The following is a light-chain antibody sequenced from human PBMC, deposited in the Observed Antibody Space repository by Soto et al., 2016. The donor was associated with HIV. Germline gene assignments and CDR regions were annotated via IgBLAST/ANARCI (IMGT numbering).Light chain of an antibody. J-gene: IGKJ1*01. CDR2: LGS. V-gene: IGKV2-28*01. CDR1: QSLLHSDGKTY. CDR3: MQALQAWT. Sequence: DIVMTQTPLSLSVTPGQPASISCKSNQSLLHSDGKTYLSWYLQKPGQPPHLLIYLGSNRASGVPDRFSGSGSGTDFTLKISRVEAEDVGVYYCMQALQAWTFGQGTKVEIK.